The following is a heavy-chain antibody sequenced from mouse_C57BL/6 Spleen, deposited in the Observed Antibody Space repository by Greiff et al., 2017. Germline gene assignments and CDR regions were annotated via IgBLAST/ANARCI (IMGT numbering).Heavy chain of an antibody. D-gene: IGHD2-4*01. CDR2: IDPSDSDT. J-gene: IGHJ3*01. Sequence: VQLQQPGAELVRPGSSVKLSCKASGYTFTSYWMHWVKQRPIQGLEWIGKIDPSDSDTNYNQKFKGKATLTVDKSSSTAYMQLSSLTSEDSAVYCCARGDYDGGFAYWGQGTLVTVSA. CDR3: ARGDYDGGFAY. V-gene: IGHV1-52*01. CDR1: GYTFTSYW.